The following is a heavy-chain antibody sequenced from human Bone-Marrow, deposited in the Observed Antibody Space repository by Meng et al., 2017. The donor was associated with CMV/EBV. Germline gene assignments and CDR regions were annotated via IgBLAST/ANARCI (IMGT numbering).Heavy chain of an antibody. J-gene: IGHJ3*02. CDR3: ARAFGCSSSTCYGYVFHN. D-gene: IGHD2-2*01. CDR2: INPNSGDT. Sequence: ASVKVSCKASGGTFSSYAISWVRQAPGQGLEWMGRINPNSGDTHYVQKFQGRVTMTGDTSISKAYMELSRLRSDDTAVYYCARAFGCSSSTCYGYVFHNWGQGTMVTVSS. V-gene: IGHV1-2*06. CDR1: GGTFSSYA.